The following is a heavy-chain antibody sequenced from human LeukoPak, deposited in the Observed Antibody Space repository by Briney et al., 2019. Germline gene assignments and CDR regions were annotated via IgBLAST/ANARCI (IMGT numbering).Heavy chain of an antibody. J-gene: IGHJ4*02. V-gene: IGHV4-30-4*08. CDR2: IYYSGST. CDR3: ARGSFYDFWSGREKRPLDY. CDR1: GGSISSGDYY. D-gene: IGHD3-3*01. Sequence: SETLSLTCTVSGGSISSGDYYWSGIRQPPRKGLEWIGYIYYSGSTYYNPSLKSRVTISVDTSKNQFSLKLSSVTAADTAVYYCARGSFYDFWSGREKRPLDYWGQGTLVTVSS.